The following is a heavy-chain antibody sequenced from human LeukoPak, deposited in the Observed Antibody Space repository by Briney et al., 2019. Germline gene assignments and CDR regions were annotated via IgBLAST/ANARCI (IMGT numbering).Heavy chain of an antibody. CDR2: ISYSGST. V-gene: IGHV4-59*12. Sequence: SETLSLTCSVSGGSISDYYWTWLRQPPGKGMEWLGYISYSGSTNYNPSLKSRVTISVDTSKNQFSLKLRFLTAADTAVYYCAKDSMFGLITLITMVRGAYDSGGQGTLVTVSS. CDR1: GGSISDYY. D-gene: IGHD3-10*01. CDR3: AKDSMFGLITLITMVRGAYDS. J-gene: IGHJ5*01.